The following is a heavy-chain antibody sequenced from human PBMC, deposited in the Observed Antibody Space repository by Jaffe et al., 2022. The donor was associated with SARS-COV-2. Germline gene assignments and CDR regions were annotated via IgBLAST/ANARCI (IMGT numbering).Heavy chain of an antibody. CDR1: GYSFTSYW. V-gene: IGHV5-10-1*03. J-gene: IGHJ6*02. CDR2: IDPSDSYT. CDR3: ASGGNSGDYYYGMDV. Sequence: EVQLVQSGAEVKKPGESLRISCKGSGYSFTSYWISWVRQMPGKGLEWMGRIDPSDSYTNYSPSFQGHVTISADKSISTAYLQWSSLKASDTAMYYCASGGNSGDYYYGMDVWGQGTTVTVSS. D-gene: IGHD2-21*02.